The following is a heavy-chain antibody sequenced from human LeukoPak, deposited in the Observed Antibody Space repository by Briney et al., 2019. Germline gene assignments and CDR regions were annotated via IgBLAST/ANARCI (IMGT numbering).Heavy chain of an antibody. V-gene: IGHV3-7*02. Sequence: GGSLRLSCAASGFTFSSYWMTWVRQAPGKGLEWVANIKDDGSSKYYVDSVKGRFTVSRDNAKNSLYLQMNSLRVDDTAVYYCVRIQCMGGRCTLDSWGQGTLLTVSS. J-gene: IGHJ4*02. D-gene: IGHD2-15*01. CDR3: VRIQCMGGRCTLDS. CDR2: IKDDGSSK. CDR1: GFTFSSYW.